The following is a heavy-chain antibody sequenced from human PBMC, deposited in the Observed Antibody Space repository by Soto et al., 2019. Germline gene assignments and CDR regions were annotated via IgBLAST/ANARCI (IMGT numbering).Heavy chain of an antibody. V-gene: IGHV1-18*04. J-gene: IGHJ6*02. CDR2: ISAYNGNT. Sequence: ASVKVYCKASGYTFTSYGISWVRQAPGQGLEWMGWISAYNGNTNYAQKLQGRVTMTTDTSTSTAYMELRSLRSDDTTVYYCARGRSIVVVPAATNYYGMDVWGQGTTVTVSS. CDR1: GYTFTSYG. CDR3: ARGRSIVVVPAATNYYGMDV. D-gene: IGHD2-2*01.